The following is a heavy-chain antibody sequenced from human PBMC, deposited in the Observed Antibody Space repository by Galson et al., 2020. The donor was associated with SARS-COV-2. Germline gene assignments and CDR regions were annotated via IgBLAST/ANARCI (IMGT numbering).Heavy chain of an antibody. J-gene: IGHJ4*02. CDR1: GLTFSPAW. D-gene: IGHD6-19*01. Sequence: GGSLRLSCAASGLTFSPAWMSWVRQAPGKGLEWIGLIKSKTRGGTADYAAPVKGRFTISRDDSKSTVHLQMNSLKTEDTAVYYCTADIAEAGNGEFDFWAQGTLVTVSS. V-gene: IGHV3-15*01. CDR3: TADIAEAGNGEFDF. CDR2: IKSKTRGGTA.